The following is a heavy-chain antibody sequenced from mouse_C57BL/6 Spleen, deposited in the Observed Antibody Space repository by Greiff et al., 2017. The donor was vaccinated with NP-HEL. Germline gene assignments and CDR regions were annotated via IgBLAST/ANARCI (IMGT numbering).Heavy chain of an antibody. V-gene: IGHV1-55*01. CDR2: IYPGSGST. CDR1: GYTFTSYW. D-gene: IGHD1-1*01. J-gene: IGHJ4*01. CDR3: ALAGSSPRAMDD. Sequence: VQLQQPGAELVKPGASVKMSCKASGYTFTSYWITWVQQRPGQGLEWIGDIYPGSGSTNYNEQFKSKATLTVDTSSSTAYMQLDSLTSEYSAVYYCALAGSSPRAMDDWGQGTSVTVSS.